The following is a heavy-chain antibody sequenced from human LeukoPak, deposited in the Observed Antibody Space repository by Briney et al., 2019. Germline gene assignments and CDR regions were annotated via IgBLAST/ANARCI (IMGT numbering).Heavy chain of an antibody. D-gene: IGHD5-24*01. CDR1: GYSSTCYW. Sequence: GEALQISCQASGYSSTCYWIGWVRQMPGKGGEWMGIIYPDDYDTRYSPSFQGQVNISADKSTNTAFLQWSSLKAPDTATYYCARLDGTRGVDCWGQGAQLTVSS. CDR2: IYPDDYDT. J-gene: IGHJ4*02. CDR3: ARLDGTRGVDC. V-gene: IGHV5-51*01.